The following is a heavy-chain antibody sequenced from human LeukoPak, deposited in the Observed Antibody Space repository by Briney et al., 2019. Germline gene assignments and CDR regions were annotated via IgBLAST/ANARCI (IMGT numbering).Heavy chain of an antibody. CDR2: IKSKTDGGTT. D-gene: IGHD6-19*01. J-gene: IGHJ6*02. CDR1: GFTFSNAW. Sequence: PGGSLRLSCAASGFTFSNAWMSWVRQAPGKGLEWVGCIKSKTDGGTTDYAAPVKGRFTISRDDSKNTLYLQMNSLKTEDTAVYYCTTAYSSGWYYYYYYGMDVWGQGTTVTVSS. V-gene: IGHV3-15*01. CDR3: TTAYSSGWYYYYYYGMDV.